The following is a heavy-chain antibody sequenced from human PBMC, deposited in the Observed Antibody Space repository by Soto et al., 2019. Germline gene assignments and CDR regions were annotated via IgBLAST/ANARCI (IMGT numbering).Heavy chain of an antibody. CDR1: GGSISSSSYY. CDR2: IYYSGST. V-gene: IGHV4-39*01. Sequence: PSETLSLTCTVSGGSISSSSYYWGWIRQPPGKGLEWIGSIYYSGSTYYNPSLKSRVTISVDTSKNQFSLKLSSVTAADTAVYYCARHPLNWNDPEYFDYWGQGTLVTVSS. CDR3: ARHPLNWNDPEYFDY. D-gene: IGHD1-20*01. J-gene: IGHJ4*02.